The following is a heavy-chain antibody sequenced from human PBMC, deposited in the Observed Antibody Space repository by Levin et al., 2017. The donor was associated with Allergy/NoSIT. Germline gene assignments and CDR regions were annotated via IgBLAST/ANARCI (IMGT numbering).Heavy chain of an antibody. CDR3: ARGYDILTGYFPFDY. V-gene: IGHV5-51*01. J-gene: IGHJ4*02. CDR2: IYPGDSDT. CDR1: GYSFTSYW. Sequence: ASVKVSCKGSGYSFTSYWIGWVRQRPGKGLEWMGIIYPGDSDTRYSPSFQGQVTISADKSISTAYLQWSSLKASDTAMYYCARGYDILTGYFPFDYWGQGTLVTVSS. D-gene: IGHD3-9*01.